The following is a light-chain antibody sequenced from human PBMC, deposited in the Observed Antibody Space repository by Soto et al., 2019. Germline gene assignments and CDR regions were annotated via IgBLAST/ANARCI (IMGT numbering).Light chain of an antibody. J-gene: IGKJ4*01. CDR1: QSISSH. CDR2: DAS. V-gene: IGKV3-11*01. CDR3: QQRPNWPLT. Sequence: EIVLTQSPATLSLSPGERATLSCRASQSISSHLVWYQQKLGQAPRLLIYDASNRATGIPARFSGSGSGTDFPHTISSLEPEDFAVYYCQQRPNWPLTFGGGTRVEIK.